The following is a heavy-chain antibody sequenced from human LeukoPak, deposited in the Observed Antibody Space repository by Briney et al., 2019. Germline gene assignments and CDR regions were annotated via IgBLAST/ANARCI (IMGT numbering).Heavy chain of an antibody. CDR1: GGSISSATYY. D-gene: IGHD6-6*01. J-gene: IGHJ5*02. V-gene: IGHV4-39*01. CDR2: IYYSGRT. CDR3: ARSSIASTKICFDP. Sequence: SETLSLTCIVSGGSISSATYYWGWIRQPPGKGLEWIGSIYYSGRTYYNPSLKSRVSISADTSKNQFSLKLSSVTAADTAVYYCARSSIASTKICFDPWGQGTLVTVPS.